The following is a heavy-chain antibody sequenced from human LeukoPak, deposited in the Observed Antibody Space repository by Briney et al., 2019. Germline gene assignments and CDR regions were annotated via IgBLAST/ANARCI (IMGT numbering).Heavy chain of an antibody. V-gene: IGHV3-30*02. Sequence: GGSMRLSCAASGFTFSSYGMHWVRQAPGKGLGWVAFIRYDGSNKYYADSVKGRFTISRDNSKNTLYLQMNSLRAEDTAVYYCARPAGYDFAFDIWGQGTMVTVSS. D-gene: IGHD5-12*01. J-gene: IGHJ3*02. CDR2: IRYDGSNK. CDR3: ARPAGYDFAFDI. CDR1: GFTFSSYG.